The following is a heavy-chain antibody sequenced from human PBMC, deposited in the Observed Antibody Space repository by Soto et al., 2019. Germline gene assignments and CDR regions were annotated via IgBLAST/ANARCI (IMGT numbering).Heavy chain of an antibody. Sequence: GGSLRLSCAASGFTFSSNAMSWVRQAPGKGLEWISAISEGGGKTYYADSVKGRFTISRDNSKNTLDLQMNSLRAEDTALYYCVKGSGSGAYWNWFDPWGQGTLVTVSS. D-gene: IGHD2-21*01. J-gene: IGHJ5*02. CDR2: ISEGGGKT. V-gene: IGHV3-23*01. CDR1: GFTFSSNA. CDR3: VKGSGSGAYWNWFDP.